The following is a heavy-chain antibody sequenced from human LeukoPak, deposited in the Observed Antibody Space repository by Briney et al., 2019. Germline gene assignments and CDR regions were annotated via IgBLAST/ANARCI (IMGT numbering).Heavy chain of an antibody. CDR3: ARTIGSGLKIYFHY. V-gene: IGHV4-39*01. Sequence: SETLSLTCTVSGGSISSSGYYWGWNRLPQGKGLEWIGSIYSDVSTYSHPSLTPRVTISVYTSKIQFSLKLYSVSAAHTAVYYCARTIGSGLKIYFHYCGQGVLVTVSS. CDR2: IYSDVST. D-gene: IGHD6-19*01. J-gene: IGHJ4*02. CDR1: GGSISSSGYY.